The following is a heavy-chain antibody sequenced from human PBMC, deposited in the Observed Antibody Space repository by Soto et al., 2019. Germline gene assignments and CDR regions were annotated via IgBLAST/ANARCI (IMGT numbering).Heavy chain of an antibody. CDR2: IYHSGST. J-gene: IGHJ4*02. V-gene: IGHV4-38-2*01. D-gene: IGHD3-22*01. CDR1: GYSISSGYY. Sequence: PSETLSLTCAVSGYSISSGYYWGCIRQPPGKGLEWIGSIYHSGSTYYNPSLKSRVTISVDTSKNQFSLKLSSVTAADTAVYYCARLDPYYYDSSGYPYWGQGTLVTVSS. CDR3: ARLDPYYYDSSGYPY.